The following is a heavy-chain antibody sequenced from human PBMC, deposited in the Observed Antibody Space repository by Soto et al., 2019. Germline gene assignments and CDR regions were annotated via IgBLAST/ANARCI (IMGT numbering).Heavy chain of an antibody. CDR2: ISYAGNNI. CDR3: ARVIFYYFVVDPDVLYF. D-gene: IGHD3-10*02. V-gene: IGHV3-30*03. Sequence: SYAASGGTFRHFVMHGVRQAPGKGLEWVAVISYAGNNIYYADSVKGRFTISRDNADNSLYLQMNSLRADDTAVYFCARVIFYYFVVDPDVLYF. J-gene: IGHJ2*01. CDR1: GGTFRHFV.